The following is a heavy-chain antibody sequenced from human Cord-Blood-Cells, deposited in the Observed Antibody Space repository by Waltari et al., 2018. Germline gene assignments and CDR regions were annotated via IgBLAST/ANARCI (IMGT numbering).Heavy chain of an antibody. V-gene: IGHV1-18*04. J-gene: IGHJ4*02. CDR2: ISAYNGNT. CDR3: ARVRNWGSKGDLAD. D-gene: IGHD7-27*01. CDR1: GYTFTSYG. Sequence: KPGASVKVSCKASGYTFTSYGISWVRQAPGQGLEWMGWISAYNGNTNYAQKLQGRVTMTTDTSTSTAYMELRSLRSDDTAVYYCARVRNWGSKGDLADWGQGTLVTVSS.